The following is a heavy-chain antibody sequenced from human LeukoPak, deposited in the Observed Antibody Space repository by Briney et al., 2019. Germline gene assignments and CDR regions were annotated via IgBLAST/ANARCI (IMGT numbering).Heavy chain of an antibody. CDR3: ARAILRKSYYMDV. CDR2: IKQDGSEK. V-gene: IGHV3-7*01. CDR1: GFTFSSYW. J-gene: IGHJ6*03. Sequence: PGGSLRLSCAASGFTFSSYWMSWVRQAPGKGLEWVANIKQDGSEKYYVDSVKGRFAISRDNAKNSLYLQMNSLRAEDTAVYYCARAILRKSYYMDVWGKGTTVTVSS.